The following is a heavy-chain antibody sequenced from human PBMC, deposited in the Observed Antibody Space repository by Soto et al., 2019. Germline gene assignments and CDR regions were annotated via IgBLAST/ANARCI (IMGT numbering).Heavy chain of an antibody. CDR1: GYSFTNYC. CDR3: ARYLFGIANHGMDV. D-gene: IGHD3-3*01. Sequence: PGESLKISCKGFGYSFTNYCVGWVRQMPGKGLECMGIIYPGDSDTRYGPSFQGQVTISADKSISTAYLQWSSLKASDTAMYYCARYLFGIANHGMDVWGQGTTVTVSS. CDR2: IYPGDSDT. J-gene: IGHJ6*02. V-gene: IGHV5-51*01.